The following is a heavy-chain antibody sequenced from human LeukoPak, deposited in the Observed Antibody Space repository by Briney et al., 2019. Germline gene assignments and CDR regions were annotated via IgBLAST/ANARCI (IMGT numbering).Heavy chain of an antibody. Sequence: GASVKVSCKASRYTFTGYYMHWVRQAPGQGLEWMGWVNPNSGGTNYAQKFQGRVTMTRDTSISTAYMELSRLRSDDTAVYYCARERTLTSCYDYWGQGTLVTVPS. J-gene: IGHJ4*02. CDR2: VNPNSGGT. CDR3: ARERTLTSCYDY. V-gene: IGHV1-2*02. CDR1: RYTFTGYY. D-gene: IGHD2-15*01.